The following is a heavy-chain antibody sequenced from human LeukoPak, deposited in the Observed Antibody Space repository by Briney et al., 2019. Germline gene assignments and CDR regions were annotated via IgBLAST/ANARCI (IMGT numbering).Heavy chain of an antibody. CDR3: ARPIYSYFDY. CDR2: ISYDGSNK. CDR1: GFTFSSYA. Sequence: PGRSLRLPCAASGFTFSSYAMHWVRQAPGKGLEWVAVISYDGSNKYYADSVKGRFTISRDNSKNTLYLQMNSLRAEDTAVYYCARPIYSYFDYWGQGTLVTVSS. V-gene: IGHV3-30-3*01. J-gene: IGHJ4*02. D-gene: IGHD5-18*01.